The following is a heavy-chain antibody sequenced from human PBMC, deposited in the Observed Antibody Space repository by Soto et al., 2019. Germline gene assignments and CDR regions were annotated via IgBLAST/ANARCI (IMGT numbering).Heavy chain of an antibody. V-gene: IGHV4-34*01. J-gene: IGHJ6*02. CDR2: INHSGST. CDR1: GGSFSGYY. CDR3: ARVKQQQLVTYYYYGMDV. Sequence: PSETLSLTCAVYGGSFSGYYWSWIRQPPGKGLEWMGEINHSGSTNYNPSLKSRVTISVDTSKNQFSLKLISVTAADTAVYYCARVKQQQLVTYYYYGMDVWGQGTTVTVSS. D-gene: IGHD6-13*01.